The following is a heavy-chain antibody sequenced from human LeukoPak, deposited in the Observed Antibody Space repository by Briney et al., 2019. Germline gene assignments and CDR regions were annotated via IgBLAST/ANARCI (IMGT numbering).Heavy chain of an antibody. CDR1: GFTFSSYE. Sequence: QPGGSLRLSCAASGFTFSSYEMNWVRQAPGKGLEWVSYISSSGSTIYYADSVKGRFTISRDNDKNSLYLQMNSLRAEDTAVYYCARGSKYFGELIRRGEYYFDYWGQGTLVTVSS. D-gene: IGHD3-10*01. V-gene: IGHV3-48*03. J-gene: IGHJ4*02. CDR2: ISSSGSTI. CDR3: ARGSKYFGELIRRGEYYFDY.